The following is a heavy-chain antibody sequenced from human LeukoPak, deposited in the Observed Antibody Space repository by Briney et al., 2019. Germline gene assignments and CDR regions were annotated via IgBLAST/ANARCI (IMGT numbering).Heavy chain of an antibody. D-gene: IGHD5-12*01. CDR3: ARVAAYSGYDYGADY. CDR1: GFTFSRYW. Sequence: GGTLRLSCAASGFTFSRYWMHWVPHAPGRGLVWVSRINSDGSSTSYADSLKGRFTVSRDNAKNTLYLQMNSLRVEDTAVYDCARVAAYSGYDYGADYWGQGTLVTVSS. V-gene: IGHV3-74*01. J-gene: IGHJ4*02. CDR2: INSDGSST.